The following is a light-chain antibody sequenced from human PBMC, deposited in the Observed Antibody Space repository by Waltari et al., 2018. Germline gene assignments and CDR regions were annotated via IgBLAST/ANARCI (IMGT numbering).Light chain of an antibody. J-gene: IGLJ2*01. Sequence: SDELTQPPSVSVSPGHTATIPCSGDPLGESYVSWYQQRSGQSPHVVIYHDAKRASGIPERFSGSKSGNTATLIISGTQPMDEADYFCQAWDSSPVVFGGGTKLTVL. CDR1: PLGESY. V-gene: IGLV3-1*01. CDR2: HDA. CDR3: QAWDSSPVV.